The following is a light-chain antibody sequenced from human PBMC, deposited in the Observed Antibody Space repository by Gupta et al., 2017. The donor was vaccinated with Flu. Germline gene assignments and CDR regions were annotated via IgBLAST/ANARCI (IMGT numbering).Light chain of an antibody. CDR1: QSVSSN. CDR3: QQYNSWPPWT. J-gene: IGKJ1*01. CDR2: GAS. Sequence: EIVMTQSPATLSVSPGERATLSCRASQSVSSNLAWYQQKPGQAPSLIIYGASIRATGIPARFSGGGSGREFTLTISSLQSEDFAVYYCQQYNSWPPWTFGQGTKVEIK. V-gene: IGKV3-15*01.